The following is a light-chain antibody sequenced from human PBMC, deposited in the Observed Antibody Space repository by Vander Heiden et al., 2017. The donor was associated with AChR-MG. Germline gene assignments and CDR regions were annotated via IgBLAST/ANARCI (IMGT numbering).Light chain of an antibody. Sequence: DIVMTQSPLSLPVTPGEPASISCRSSQSLLYSNGKNHLDWYLQKPGQSPQLMIYVGYYRACGVPDRFSGRGAGTDFTLKISRVEAEEVGVYYCMQGRQTRGTFGQGTRLEIK. CDR3: MQGRQTRGT. J-gene: IGKJ5*01. CDR2: VGY. V-gene: IGKV2-28*01. CDR1: QSLLYSNGKNH.